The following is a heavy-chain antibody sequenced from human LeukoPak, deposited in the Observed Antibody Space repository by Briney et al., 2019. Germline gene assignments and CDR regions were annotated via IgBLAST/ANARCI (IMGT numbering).Heavy chain of an antibody. J-gene: IGHJ4*02. CDR2: IYYSGNT. CDR3: ARVGVDYSGNIIKYFFDY. CDR1: GGSISSYY. V-gene: IGHV4-59*01. Sequence: SETLSLTCSVSGGSISSYYWSWIRQPPGKGLEWIGYIYYSGNTNYNPSLKSRVTISKDTSKNQFSLKLSPVTAADTAVYYCARVGVDYSGNIIKYFFDYWGQGTLVTVSS. D-gene: IGHD4-23*01.